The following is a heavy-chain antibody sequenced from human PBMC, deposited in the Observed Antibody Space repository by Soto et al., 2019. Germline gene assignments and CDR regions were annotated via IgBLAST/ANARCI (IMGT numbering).Heavy chain of an antibody. D-gene: IGHD6-13*01. V-gene: IGHV3-23*01. Sequence: GGSLRLSCAASEFSFDDYAMSWVRQAPGKGLEWVSSITYTGVSTYYADSVKGRFTISRDNSRDTLFLQMNSLRAEDTAIYYCAKSSVWYPYFDSWGQGTLVTAPQ. CDR3: AKSSVWYPYFDS. CDR2: ITYTGVST. J-gene: IGHJ4*02. CDR1: EFSFDDYA.